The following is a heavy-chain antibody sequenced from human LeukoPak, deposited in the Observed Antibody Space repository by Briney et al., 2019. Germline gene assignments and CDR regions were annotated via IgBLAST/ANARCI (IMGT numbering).Heavy chain of an antibody. D-gene: IGHD1-26*01. CDR2: IKQDGSEK. V-gene: IGHV3-7*01. CDR3: ARDPLTGSYGVNWLDP. Sequence: PGGSLRLSCAASGFTFSSYWMSWVRQAPGKGLEWVANIKQDGSEKYYVDSVKGRFTISRDNAKNSLYLRMNSLRVEDTAIYYCARDPLTGSYGVNWLDPWGQGTLVTVSS. J-gene: IGHJ5*02. CDR1: GFTFSSYW.